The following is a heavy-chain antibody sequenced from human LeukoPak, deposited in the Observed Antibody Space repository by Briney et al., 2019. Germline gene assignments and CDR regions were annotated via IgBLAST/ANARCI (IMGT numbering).Heavy chain of an antibody. D-gene: IGHD3-10*01. J-gene: IGHJ4*02. Sequence: GGSLRLSCAASGFTFSSSAMNWVRQAPGKGLEWVSTISRSGDRTYYADSVKGRFTISRDNSKNTLFLQMNSLRAEDTAVYYCAKGYYGSGSYGWFDYWGQGTLVTVSS. CDR1: GFTFSSSA. V-gene: IGHV3-23*01. CDR3: AKGYYGSGSYGWFDY. CDR2: ISRSGDRT.